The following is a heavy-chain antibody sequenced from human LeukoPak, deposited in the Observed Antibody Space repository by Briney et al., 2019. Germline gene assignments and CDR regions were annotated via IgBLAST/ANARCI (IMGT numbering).Heavy chain of an antibody. CDR2: MNPNSGNT. J-gene: IGHJ4*02. V-gene: IGHV1-8*01. Sequence: ASVKVSCKASGYTFTSYDINWVRQATGQGLEWMGWMNPNSGNTGYAQKFQGRVTTTRNTSISTAYMELSSLRSEDTAVYYCARGDRPSDILTGYYHWGQGTLVTVSS. CDR3: ARGDRPSDILTGYYH. D-gene: IGHD3-9*01. CDR1: GYTFTSYD.